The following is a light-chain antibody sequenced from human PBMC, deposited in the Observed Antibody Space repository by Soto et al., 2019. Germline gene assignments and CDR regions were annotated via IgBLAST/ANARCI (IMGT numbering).Light chain of an antibody. J-gene: IGKJ3*01. V-gene: IGKV3-20*01. CDR3: QQYRSSPLFT. CDR2: GAS. CDR1: QSVSSSY. Sequence: EIVLTQSPGTLSLSPGERATLSCRASQSVSSSYLAWYQQKPCQAPRLLIYGASSRATGIPDRFSGSGSGTDVTLTISRMELEDFAVYYCQQYRSSPLFTFGPGTKVDIK.